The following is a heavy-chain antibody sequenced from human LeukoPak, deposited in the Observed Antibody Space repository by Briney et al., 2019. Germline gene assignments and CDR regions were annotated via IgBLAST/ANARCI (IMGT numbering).Heavy chain of an antibody. CDR2: IKQDGSEK. D-gene: IGHD2-15*01. J-gene: IGHJ4*02. Sequence: GGSLRLSCAASGFTFSSYWMSCVRQAPGKGLEWVANIKQDGSEKYYVDSVKGRFTISRDNAKNSLYLQMNSLRAEDTAVYYCARGDYCSGGSCLFDYWGQGTLVTVSS. CDR3: ARGDYCSGGSCLFDY. V-gene: IGHV3-7*01. CDR1: GFTFSSYW.